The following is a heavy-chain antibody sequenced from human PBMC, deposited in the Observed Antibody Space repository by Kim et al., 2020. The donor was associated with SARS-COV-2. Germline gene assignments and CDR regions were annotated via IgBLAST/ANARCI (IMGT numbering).Heavy chain of an antibody. J-gene: IGHJ4*02. D-gene: IGHD2-2*01. Sequence: SETLSLTCSVSGGSIRSGGKFWTWIRQHPAKGLEWIGYISYSGNSHYSPTLRSRVTISLQTYENQFSLELTSVTAAATAVYYCARGQPLDYWGQGILVT. CDR1: GGSIRSGGKF. CDR3: ARGQPLDY. CDR2: ISYSGNS. V-gene: IGHV4-31*03.